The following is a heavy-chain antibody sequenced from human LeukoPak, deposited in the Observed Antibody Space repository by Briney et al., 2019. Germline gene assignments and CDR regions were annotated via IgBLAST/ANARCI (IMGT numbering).Heavy chain of an antibody. CDR1: GFTFSNAW. D-gene: IGHD3-10*01. Sequence: PGGSLRLSCAASGFTFSNAWMSWVRQAPGKGLEWVGRIKSKTDGGTTDYAAPVKGRFTISRDDSKNTLYLQMNSLKTEDTAVYYCTTEGPSSGSYYSWLRNGGYWGQGTLVTVSS. V-gene: IGHV3-15*01. J-gene: IGHJ4*01. CDR3: TTEGPSSGSYYSWLRNGGY. CDR2: IKSKTDGGTT.